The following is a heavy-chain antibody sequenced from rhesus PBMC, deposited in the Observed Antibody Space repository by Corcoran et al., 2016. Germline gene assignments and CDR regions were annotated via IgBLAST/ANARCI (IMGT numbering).Heavy chain of an antibody. J-gene: IGHJ4*01. CDR1: GYSISSNY. Sequence: QVQLQESGPGLVKPSETLSLSCAVSGYSISSNYWSWIRQPPGKGLEWIGYIYGSSGSPYYNPSLKSRVTISTDTSKNQFSLKLSSVTAADTAVYYCARGGGWSKVFDYWGQGVLVTVSS. CDR2: IYGSSGSP. CDR3: ARGGGWSKVFDY. D-gene: IGHD6-37*01. V-gene: IGHV4-147*01.